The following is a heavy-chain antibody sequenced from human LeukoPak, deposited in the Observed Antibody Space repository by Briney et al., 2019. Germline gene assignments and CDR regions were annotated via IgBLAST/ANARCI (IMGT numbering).Heavy chain of an antibody. CDR1: GFTFDDYA. J-gene: IGHJ4*02. D-gene: IGHD4-17*01. CDR2: ISWNSGSI. CDR3: AAIPTVTTGGRGYYLDY. V-gene: IGHV3-9*01. Sequence: PGGSLRLSCAASGFTFDDYAMHWVRQAPGKGLEWVPGISWNSGSIGYADSVKGRFTISRDNAKNSLYLQMNSLRAEDTALYYCAAIPTVTTGGRGYYLDYWGQGTLVTVSS.